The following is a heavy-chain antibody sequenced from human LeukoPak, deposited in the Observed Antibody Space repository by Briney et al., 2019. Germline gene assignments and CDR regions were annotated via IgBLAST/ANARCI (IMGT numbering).Heavy chain of an antibody. J-gene: IGHJ6*03. D-gene: IGHD6-13*01. Sequence: GGSLRLSCAASGFTFSSYGMSWVRQAPGKGLEWVSAISGSGGSTYYADSVKGRFTISRDNSKNTLYLQMNSLRAEDTAVYSCARVVGLTGYSSSWYSGYYYYMDVWGKGTTVTVSS. CDR1: GFTFSSYG. CDR3: ARVVGLTGYSSSWYSGYYYYMDV. V-gene: IGHV3-23*01. CDR2: ISGSGGST.